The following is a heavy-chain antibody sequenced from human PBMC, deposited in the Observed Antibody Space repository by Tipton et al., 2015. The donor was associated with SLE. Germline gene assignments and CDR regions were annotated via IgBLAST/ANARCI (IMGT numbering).Heavy chain of an antibody. CDR2: THYSGKT. CDR1: GGSISSYY. CDR3: ARYYCSDGTCYHFDY. D-gene: IGHD2-15*01. V-gene: IGHV4-59*01. J-gene: IGHJ4*02. Sequence: TLSLTCTVSGGSISSYYWSWIRQPPGKGLEWIGYTHYSGKTNHNPSLKGRVTISIDTSKNQFALRLSSVTAADTAVYFCARYYCSDGTCYHFDYWGQGPLVTVSS.